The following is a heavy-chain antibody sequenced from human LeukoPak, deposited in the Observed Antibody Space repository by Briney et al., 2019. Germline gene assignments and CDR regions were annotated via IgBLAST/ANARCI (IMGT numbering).Heavy chain of an antibody. Sequence: GGSLRLSCAASGFTFSSYAMSWVRQAPGKGLEWVSAISGSGGSTYYADSVKGRFTISRDNSKNTLYQQMNSLRAEDTAVYYCAKGVYYYDSSGYYYGYWGQGTLVTVSS. D-gene: IGHD3-22*01. J-gene: IGHJ4*02. CDR1: GFTFSSYA. CDR3: AKGVYYYDSSGYYYGY. V-gene: IGHV3-23*01. CDR2: ISGSGGST.